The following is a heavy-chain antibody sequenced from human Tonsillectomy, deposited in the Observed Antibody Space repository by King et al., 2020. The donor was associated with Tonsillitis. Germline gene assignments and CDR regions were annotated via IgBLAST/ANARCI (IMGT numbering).Heavy chain of an antibody. V-gene: IGHV1-3*01. D-gene: IGHD2-2*01. CDR3: ARAGYCSTTSCSDAFDI. CDR2: INAGNGNT. CDR1: GYTFTTYA. Sequence: VQLVQSGAEVKKPGASVKVSCKASGYTFTTYAMHWVRQAPGQRLEWMGWINAGNGNTKYSQKFQGRVTITRDTSASTAYMELSSLSSEDTAVYYCARAGYCSTTSCSDAFDIWGQGTMVTVSS. J-gene: IGHJ3*02.